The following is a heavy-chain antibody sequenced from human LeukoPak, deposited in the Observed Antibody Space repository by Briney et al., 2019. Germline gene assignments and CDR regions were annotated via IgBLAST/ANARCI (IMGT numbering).Heavy chain of an antibody. Sequence: GGSLRLSCAASGFTFSGSAMHWVRQASGKGLEWVGRIRSKANSYATAYAASVKGRFTISRDDSKNTAYLQMNSLKTEDTAVYYCTRHSETAPLHYYYYYYMDVWGKGTTVTVSS. CDR2: IRSKANSYAT. CDR1: GFTFSGSA. D-gene: IGHD1-14*01. J-gene: IGHJ6*03. V-gene: IGHV3-73*01. CDR3: TRHSETAPLHYYYYYYMDV.